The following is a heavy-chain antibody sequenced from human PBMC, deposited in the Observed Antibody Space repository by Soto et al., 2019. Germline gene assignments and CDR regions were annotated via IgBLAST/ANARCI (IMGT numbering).Heavy chain of an antibody. Sequence: QSGGSLRLSCKGSGFTFSWFAIQWVRQAPGKGLEWVAAISDDGTNKYTADSVKGRFTISRDNSRNTVYLQVNSLRIEDTAVYYCARRLTTTVTAMGYWGQGTPVTVSS. V-gene: IGHV3-30*04. CDR1: GFTFSWFA. CDR3: ARRLTTTVTAMGY. J-gene: IGHJ4*02. D-gene: IGHD2-21*02. CDR2: ISDDGTNK.